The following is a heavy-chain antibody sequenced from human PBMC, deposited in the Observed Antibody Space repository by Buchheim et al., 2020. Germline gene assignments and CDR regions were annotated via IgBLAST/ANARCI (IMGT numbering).Heavy chain of an antibody. D-gene: IGHD2-2*01. CDR1: GFTFSSSG. Sequence: QVHLVESGGGVVQPGRSLRLSCAASGFTFSSSGMHWVRQAPGKGLEWVAVISYDGIKKYYADSVKGRFTISRDNSKNTLYLQMNSLRAEDTAVYYCAKEIISSTFDYYYGMDVWGQGTT. J-gene: IGHJ6*02. V-gene: IGHV3-30*18. CDR2: ISYDGIKK. CDR3: AKEIISSTFDYYYGMDV.